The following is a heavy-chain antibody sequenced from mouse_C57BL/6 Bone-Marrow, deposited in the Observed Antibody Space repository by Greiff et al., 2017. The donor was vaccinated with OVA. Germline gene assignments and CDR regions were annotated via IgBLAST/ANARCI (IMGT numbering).Heavy chain of an antibody. D-gene: IGHD3-2*02. Sequence: VMLVESGPELVKPGASVKISCKASGYAFSSYWMNWVKQRPGKGLEWIGRIYPGDGDTNYNGKFKGKATLTADKSSSTAYMQLSSLTSEDSAVYFCARGGAQATAYWGQGTLVTVSA. V-gene: IGHV1-82*01. J-gene: IGHJ3*01. CDR1: GYAFSSYW. CDR3: ARGGAQATAY. CDR2: IYPGDGDT.